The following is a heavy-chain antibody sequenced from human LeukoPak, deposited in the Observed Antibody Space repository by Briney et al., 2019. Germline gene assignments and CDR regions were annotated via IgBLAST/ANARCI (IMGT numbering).Heavy chain of an antibody. J-gene: IGHJ5*02. CDR1: GYTFTSYD. D-gene: IGHD2-2*01. CDR2: ISAYNGNT. CDR3: ARVVVVVPAAIGWFDP. Sequence: ASVKVSCKASGYTFTSYDINWVRQAPGQGLEWMGWISAYNGNTNYAQKLQGRVTMTTDTSTSTAYMELRSLRSDDTAVYYCARVVVVVPAAIGWFDPWGQGTLVTVSS. V-gene: IGHV1-18*01.